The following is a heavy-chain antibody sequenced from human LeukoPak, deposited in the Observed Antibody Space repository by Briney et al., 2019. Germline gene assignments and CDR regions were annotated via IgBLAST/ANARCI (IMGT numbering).Heavy chain of an antibody. CDR1: GGSTSSVDYY. D-gene: IGHD2-21*02. J-gene: IGHJ6*02. V-gene: IGHV4-30-4*01. CDR3: AREKLSGDPPYNGMDV. CDR2: IHHSGTT. Sequence: PSETLSLTCTVSGGSTSSVDYYWSWVRQPPGRGLGWIGYIHHSGTTHYNPSLKSRVIISVDTSKNQFSLKLRSVTAADTGVYYCAREKLSGDPPYNGMDVWGQGTTVTVSS.